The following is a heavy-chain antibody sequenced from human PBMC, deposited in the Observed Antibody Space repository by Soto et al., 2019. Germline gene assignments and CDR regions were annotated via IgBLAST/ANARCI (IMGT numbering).Heavy chain of an antibody. CDR2: IVPIFGTT. V-gene: IGHV1-69*01. CDR1: GDTFSSYS. D-gene: IGHD3-10*01. CDR3: AANSLGGGSQGDV. J-gene: IGHJ6*02. Sequence: QVRLVQSGAEVNKPGSSVKVSCKASGDTFSSYSISWVRQAPGQGLEWMGGIVPIFGTTVYAPRLQGRLTINADGPTSTSYMELSGLTFEDTAVYYCAANSLGGGSQGDVWGQGTTVTVSS.